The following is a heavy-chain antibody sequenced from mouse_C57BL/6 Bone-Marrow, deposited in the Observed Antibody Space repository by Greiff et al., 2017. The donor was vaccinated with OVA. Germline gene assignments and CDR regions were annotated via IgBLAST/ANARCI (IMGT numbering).Heavy chain of an antibody. J-gene: IGHJ4*01. D-gene: IGHD1-1*01. CDR3: SRGGSSYAMDY. Sequence: EVQLVESGPGMVKPSQSLSLTCTVTGYSITSGYDWHWIRHFPGNKLEWMGYISYSGSTNYNPSLKSRISITHDTSKNHFFLNLHSLTTEDTATYFCSRGGSSYAMDYWGQGTSVTVSS. CDR2: ISYSGST. CDR1: GYSITSGYD. V-gene: IGHV3-1*01.